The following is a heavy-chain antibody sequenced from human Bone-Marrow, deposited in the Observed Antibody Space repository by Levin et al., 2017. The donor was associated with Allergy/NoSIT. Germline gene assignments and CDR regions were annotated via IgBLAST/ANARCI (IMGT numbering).Heavy chain of an antibody. J-gene: IGHJ5*02. V-gene: IGHV5-51*01. CDR1: GSSFPDFW. D-gene: IGHD1-7*01. CDR3: ARGTTAWDWFDP. Sequence: GGSLRLSCKGSGSSFPDFWIAWVRQMPGKGLEWMGIIYPGDSATRYSPSFQGQVTISADTSISTAYLQWSSLKASDTAMYYCARGTTAWDWFDPWGQGTLVIVSS. CDR2: IYPGDSAT.